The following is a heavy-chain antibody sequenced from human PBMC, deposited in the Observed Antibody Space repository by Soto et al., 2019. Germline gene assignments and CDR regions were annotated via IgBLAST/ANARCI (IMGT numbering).Heavy chain of an antibody. J-gene: IGHJ6*02. CDR1: GGTFSSYA. CDR3: ARDRLIRSRIFGDQTRAKPQGMDV. Sequence: GASVQVSWKASGGTFSSYAISWVRQAPGPGLEWMGGIIPIFGTANYAQMFQGSVTIAADESTSTAYMVLSSLSSDDTAVYYCARDRLIRSRIFGDQTRAKPQGMDVRGPGTTVTVCS. CDR2: IIPIFGTA. D-gene: IGHD3-3*02. V-gene: IGHV1-69*13.